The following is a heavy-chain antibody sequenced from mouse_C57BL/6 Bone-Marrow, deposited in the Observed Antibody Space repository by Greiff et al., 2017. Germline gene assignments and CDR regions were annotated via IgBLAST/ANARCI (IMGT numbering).Heavy chain of an antibody. D-gene: IGHD1-1*01. V-gene: IGHV1-18*01. CDR2: INPNNGGT. CDR1: GYTFTDYN. CDR3: AREKITTDYAMDY. Sequence: DVQLVESGPELVKPGASVKIPCKASGYTFTDYNMDWVKQSHGKSLEWIGDINPNNGGTIYNQKFKGKATLTVDKSSSTAYMELRSLTSEDTAVYYCAREKITTDYAMDYWGQGTSVTVSS. J-gene: IGHJ4*01.